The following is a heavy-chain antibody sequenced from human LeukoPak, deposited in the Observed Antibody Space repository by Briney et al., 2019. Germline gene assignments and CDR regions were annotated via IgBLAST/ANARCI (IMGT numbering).Heavy chain of an antibody. J-gene: IGHJ1*01. CDR3: ARDQAVAGTSEYFQH. CDR2: TYYRSKWYN. Sequence: SQTLSLTFAFCGDSVSINSAPWTWITQSPSRGLEWLGSTYYRSKWYNNYAVSVKSRITINPDTSKNQFSLQLNSVTPEDTAVYYCARDQAVAGTSEYFQHWGQGTLVTVSS. D-gene: IGHD6-19*01. V-gene: IGHV6-1*01. CDR1: GDSVSINSAP.